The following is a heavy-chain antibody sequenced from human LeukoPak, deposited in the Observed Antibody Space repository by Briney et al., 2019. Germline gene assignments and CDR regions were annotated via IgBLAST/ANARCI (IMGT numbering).Heavy chain of an antibody. V-gene: IGHV4-4*07. CDR1: GGSISGYY. CDR3: ARLITGTTTAFDI. CDR2: VYTSGST. J-gene: IGHJ3*02. D-gene: IGHD1-7*01. Sequence: SETLSLTCTVAGGSISGYYWSWIRQPAGKGLEWIGRVYTSGSTHYNPSLKSRVTMSVDTSKNQFSLKLSSVTAADTAVYYCARLITGTTTAFDIWGQGTMVTVSS.